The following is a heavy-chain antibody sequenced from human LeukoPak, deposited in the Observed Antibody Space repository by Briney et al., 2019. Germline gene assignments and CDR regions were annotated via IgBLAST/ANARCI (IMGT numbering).Heavy chain of an antibody. CDR2: IGSDNKP. CDR1: GFTFSAYA. D-gene: IGHD2/OR15-2a*01. CDR3: ARDLHYYLAMDV. V-gene: IGHV3-23*01. Sequence: PGGSLRLSCEASGFTFSAYAMTWVRQAPGQGREWVSSIGSDNKPHYSESVKGRFAISRDNSKSMLFLQLNSLRAEDTALYYCARDLHYYLAMDVWGQGTTVTAYS. J-gene: IGHJ6*02.